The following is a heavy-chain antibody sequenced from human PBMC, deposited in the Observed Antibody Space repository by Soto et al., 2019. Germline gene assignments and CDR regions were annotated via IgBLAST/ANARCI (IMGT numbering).Heavy chain of an antibody. V-gene: IGHV1-69*06. D-gene: IGHD1-26*01. CDR2: IIPIFGTA. CDR3: ARAGWELSREGYYFDY. Sequence: GASVKVSCKASGGTFSSYAISWVRQAPGQGLEWMGGIIPIFGTANYAQKFQGRVTITADKSTSTAYMELSSLRSEDTAVYYCARAGWELSREGYYFDYWGQGTLVTVSS. CDR1: GGTFSSYA. J-gene: IGHJ4*02.